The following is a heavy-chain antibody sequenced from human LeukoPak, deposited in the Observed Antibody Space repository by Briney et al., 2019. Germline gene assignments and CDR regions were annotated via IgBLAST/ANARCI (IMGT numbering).Heavy chain of an antibody. CDR1: GFTFSSYG. V-gene: IGHV3-30*02. CDR2: IRYDGSNK. J-gene: IGHJ4*02. CDR3: AKGWIASGYDYYDY. D-gene: IGHD5-12*01. Sequence: PGGSQRLSCAASGFTFSSYGMHWVRQAPGKGLEWVAFIRYDGSNKYYADSVKGRFTISRDNSKNTLYLQMNSLRAEDTAVYYCAKGWIASGYDYYDYWGQGTLVTVPS.